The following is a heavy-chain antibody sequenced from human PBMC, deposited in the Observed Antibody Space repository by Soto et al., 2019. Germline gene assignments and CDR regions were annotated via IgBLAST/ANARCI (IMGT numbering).Heavy chain of an antibody. J-gene: IGHJ4*02. CDR2: IYSGGST. CDR3: ASGLCDTSYFDY. V-gene: IGHV3-66*02. Sequence: GGSLRLSCAASGFTVSSNYMSWVRQAPGKGLEWVSVIYSGGSTYYADSVKGRFTISRDNSKNTLYLQMNSLRAEDTVLYYCASGLCDTSYFDYWVQGTLVTVSS. CDR1: GFTVSSNY.